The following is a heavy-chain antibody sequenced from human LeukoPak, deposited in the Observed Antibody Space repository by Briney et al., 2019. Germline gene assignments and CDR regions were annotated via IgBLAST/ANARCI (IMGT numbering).Heavy chain of an antibody. J-gene: IGHJ3*02. D-gene: IGHD5-18*01. Sequence: GGSLRLSCAASGFPFSNAWMSWVRQAPGKGLVWVGRIKSKTDGGTTDYAAPVKGRFTISRDDSKNTLYLQMNSLKTEDTAVYYCTTVGYSYGYCAFDIWGQGTMVTVSS. CDR3: TTVGYSYGYCAFDI. V-gene: IGHV3-15*01. CDR2: IKSKTDGGTT. CDR1: GFPFSNAW.